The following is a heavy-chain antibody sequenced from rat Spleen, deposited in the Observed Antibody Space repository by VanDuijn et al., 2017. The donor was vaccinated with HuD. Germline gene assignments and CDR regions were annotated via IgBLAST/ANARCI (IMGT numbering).Heavy chain of an antibody. J-gene: IGHJ1*01. V-gene: IGHV5-29*01. D-gene: IGHD2-2*01. CDR1: GFSLSSNW. CDR3: TRAGYLRDWYFDF. CDR2: ISSDGSST. Sequence: EVQLVESDGGLVQPGSPLKLSCAASGFSLSSNWLNWIRQAPGKGLEWIASISSDGSSTYYRDSVKGRFTISRDNAKNTLFLQMDSLRSEDTATYYCTRAGYLRDWYFDFWGPGTMVTVSS.